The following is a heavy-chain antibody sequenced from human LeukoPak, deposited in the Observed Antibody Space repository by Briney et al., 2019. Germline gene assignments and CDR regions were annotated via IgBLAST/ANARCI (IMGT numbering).Heavy chain of an antibody. V-gene: IGHV1-8*01. CDR2: MNPASGNT. CDR3: ARVPREIASI. CDR1: GYTFTSYD. Sequence: GASVKVSCKASGYTFTSYDINWVRQATGQGLEWMGYMNPASGNTGYAQKFQGRVTMTMDTSISTAYMELSSLRSEDTAVYYCARVPREIASIWGQGTMVTVSS. D-gene: IGHD3-16*02. J-gene: IGHJ3*02.